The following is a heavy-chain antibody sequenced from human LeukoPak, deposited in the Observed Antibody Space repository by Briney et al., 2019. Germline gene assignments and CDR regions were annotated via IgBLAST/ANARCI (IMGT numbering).Heavy chain of an antibody. CDR2: ISAYNGNT. CDR3: ARDPLLWFGEAIDY. V-gene: IGHV1-18*01. J-gene: IGHJ4*02. Sequence: EASVKVSCKASGYTFTSYGISWVRQAPGQGLEWMGWISAYNGNTNYAQKLQGRVTMTTDASTSTAYMELRSLRSDDTAAYYCARDPLLWFGEAIDYWGQGTLVTVSS. D-gene: IGHD3-10*01. CDR1: GYTFTSYG.